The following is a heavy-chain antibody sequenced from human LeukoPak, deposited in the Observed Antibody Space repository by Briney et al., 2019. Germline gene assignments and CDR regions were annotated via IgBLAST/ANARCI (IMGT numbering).Heavy chain of an antibody. J-gene: IGHJ4*02. V-gene: IGHV3-15*01. D-gene: IGHD3-10*01. Sequence: GGSLRLSCVASGFTFSDAWMSWVRQAPGHGLEWFTRIRSKIDGETIDYVTPVQGRFTVSRDDQENTLHLQMSSLKSDDTAVYYCVTGSGGASLDHWGRGTQVTVSS. CDR2: IRSKIDGETI. CDR3: VTGSGGASLDH. CDR1: GFTFSDAW.